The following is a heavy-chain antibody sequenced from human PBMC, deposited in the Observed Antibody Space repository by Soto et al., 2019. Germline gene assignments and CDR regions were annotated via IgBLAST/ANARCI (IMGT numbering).Heavy chain of an antibody. CDR2: IYYSGST. V-gene: IGHV4-30-4*01. CDR1: GGSISSGDYY. D-gene: IGHD3-16*01. J-gene: IGHJ5*02. Sequence: SETLSLTCTVSGGSISSGDYYWSWIRQPPGKGLEWIGYIYYSGSTFYNPSLKNRVTISLDTSKIQFSLKLSSVTAADTAVYYCVRGGGDNWFDPWGQGTLVTVSS. CDR3: VRGGGDNWFDP.